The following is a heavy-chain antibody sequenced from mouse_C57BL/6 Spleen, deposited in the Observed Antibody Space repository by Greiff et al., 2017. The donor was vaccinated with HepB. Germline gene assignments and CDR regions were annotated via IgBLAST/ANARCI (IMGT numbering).Heavy chain of an antibody. CDR3: TNDYDGWYAMDY. CDR1: GYTFTDYE. V-gene: IGHV1-15*01. Sequence: VQLQQSGAELVRPGASVTLSCKASGYTFTDYEMHWVKQTPVHGLEWIGAIDPETGGTAYNQKFKGKAILTADKSSSTAYMELRSLTSEDSAVYYCTNDYDGWYAMDYWGQGTSVTVSS. CDR2: IDPETGGT. J-gene: IGHJ4*01. D-gene: IGHD2-4*01.